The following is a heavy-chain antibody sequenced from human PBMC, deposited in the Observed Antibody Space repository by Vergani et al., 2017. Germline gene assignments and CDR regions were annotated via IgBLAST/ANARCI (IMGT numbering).Heavy chain of an antibody. CDR2: INPSGGST. D-gene: IGHD3-10*01. V-gene: IGHV1-46*01. CDR1: GYTFTSYY. J-gene: IGHJ6*02. CDR3: ARVLLLDYGSGSLGYYYGMDV. Sequence: QVQLVQSGAEVKKPGASVKVSCKASGYTFTSYYMHWVRQAPGQGLEWMGIINPSGGSTSYAQKFQGRVTMTRDTSTSTVYMELSSLRSEDTAVYYCARVLLLDYGSGSLGYYYGMDVWGQGTTVTVSS.